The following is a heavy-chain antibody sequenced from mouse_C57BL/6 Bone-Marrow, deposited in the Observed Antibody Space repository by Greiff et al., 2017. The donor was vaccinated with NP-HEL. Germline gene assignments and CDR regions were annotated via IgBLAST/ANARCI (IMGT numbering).Heavy chain of an antibody. D-gene: IGHD3-1*01. J-gene: IGHJ1*03. CDR2: INPNNGGT. V-gene: IGHV1-26*01. CDR1: GYTFTDYY. CDR3: ARSGNSRGCFDV. Sequence: EVQLQQSGPELVKPGASVKISCKASGYTFTDYYMNWVKQSHGKSLEWIGDINPNNGGTSYNQKFKGKATLTVDKSSSTAYMELRSLTSEDSAVYYCARSGNSRGCFDVWGTGTTVTVSS.